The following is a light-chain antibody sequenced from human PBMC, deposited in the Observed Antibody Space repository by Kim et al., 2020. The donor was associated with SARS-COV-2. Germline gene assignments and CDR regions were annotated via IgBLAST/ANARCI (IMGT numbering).Light chain of an antibody. CDR1: QGISNY. CDR3: QKYDSAPLT. V-gene: IGKV1-27*01. Sequence: DIEMTQSPSSLSASVGDRVTISCRASQGISNYLAWYQQKPGKVPKLLIYTASAWQSGVPSRFSGSGTGTDFTLTISSLQPEDVATYYCQKYDSAPLTFGGGTKVDIK. J-gene: IGKJ4*01. CDR2: TAS.